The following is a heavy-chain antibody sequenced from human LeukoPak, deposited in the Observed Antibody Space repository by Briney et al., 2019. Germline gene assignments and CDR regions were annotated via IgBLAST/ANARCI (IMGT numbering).Heavy chain of an antibody. CDR1: GFTFSNYW. V-gene: IGHV3-48*04. CDR2: ISSSGSTI. CDR3: ARLAYGSGPYGLDV. J-gene: IGHJ6*04. Sequence: GGSLSLSCAASGFTFSNYWMSWVRQAPGKGLEWVSYISSSGSTIYYADSVKGRFTISRDNAKNSLYLQMNSLRAEDTAVYYCARLAYGSGPYGLDVWGKGTTVTVSS. D-gene: IGHD3-10*01.